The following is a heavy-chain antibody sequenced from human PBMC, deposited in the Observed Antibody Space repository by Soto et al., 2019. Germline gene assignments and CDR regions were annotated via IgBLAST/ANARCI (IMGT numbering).Heavy chain of an antibody. J-gene: IGHJ4*02. CDR1: GFTFSSYW. Sequence: EVHLVESGGGLVQPGGSLRLSCAASGFTFSSYWMTWVRQAPGKGLQWVANIKQDGSEKDYVDSVKGRFTISRDNAQNSLYLQMNSLRAEDTAVYYCARVIPTTAAGTDYWGQGTLVTVSS. V-gene: IGHV3-7*05. CDR3: ARVIPTTAAGTDY. CDR2: IKQDGSEK. D-gene: IGHD6-13*01.